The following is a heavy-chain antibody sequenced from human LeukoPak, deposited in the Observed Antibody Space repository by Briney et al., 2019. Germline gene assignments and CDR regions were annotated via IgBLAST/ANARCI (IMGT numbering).Heavy chain of an antibody. Sequence: GGSLRLSCAASGFTFSDYYMSWIRQAPGKGLEWVSYISSSSSYTNYADSVKGRFTISRDNAKNSLYLQMNSLRAEDTAVYYCAREGHTTGWPPFDFWGQGTLVTVSS. CDR1: GFTFSDYY. J-gene: IGHJ4*02. V-gene: IGHV3-11*06. CDR3: AREGHTTGWPPFDF. D-gene: IGHD6-19*01. CDR2: ISSSSSYT.